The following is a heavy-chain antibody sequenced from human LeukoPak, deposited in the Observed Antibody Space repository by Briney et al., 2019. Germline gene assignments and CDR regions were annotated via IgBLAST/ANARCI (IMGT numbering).Heavy chain of an antibody. D-gene: IGHD1/OR15-1a*01. CDR1: GFPFSNSW. J-gene: IGHJ6*04. CDR2: INKDGGGI. Sequence: GGSLRLSCAVSGFPFSNSWMYWVRQAPGKGLEGVANINKDGGGISYVDCVKGRFIISRDNARNSLYLQMNSLRVEDTAVYFCAGGNSMDVWGKGTAVTVSS. CDR3: AGGNSMDV. V-gene: IGHV3-7*03.